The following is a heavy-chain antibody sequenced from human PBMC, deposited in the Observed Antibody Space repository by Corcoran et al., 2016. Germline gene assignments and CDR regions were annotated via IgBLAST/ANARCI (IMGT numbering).Heavy chain of an antibody. CDR2: IRSQASGGTT. CDR3: TAYGEAGY. Sequence: VKLVESGGGLGQPWRSLRLSCTASGFTFGDYAMSWFRQAPGKGLEWVGFIRSQASGGTTEYAASVKGRFTISRDDSKSIAYLQMNSLKTEDTAVYYCTAYGEAGYWGQGTLVTVSS. CDR1: GFTFGDYA. J-gene: IGHJ4*02. D-gene: IGHD6-19*01. V-gene: IGHV3-49*03.